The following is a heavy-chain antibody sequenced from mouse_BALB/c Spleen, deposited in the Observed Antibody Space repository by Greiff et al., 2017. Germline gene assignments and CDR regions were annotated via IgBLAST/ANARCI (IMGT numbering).Heavy chain of an antibody. J-gene: IGHJ1*01. CDR2: ISDGGSYT. CDR1: GFTFSAYY. D-gene: IGHD2-3*01. V-gene: IGHV5-4*02. CDR3: ARVDGSRWYFDV. Sequence: DVKLVESGGGLVKPGGSLKLSCAASGFTFSAYYMYWVRQTPEKRLEWVATISDGGSYTYYPDSVKGRFTISRDNAKNNLYLQMSSLKSEDTAMYYCARVDGSRWYFDVWGAGTTVTVSS.